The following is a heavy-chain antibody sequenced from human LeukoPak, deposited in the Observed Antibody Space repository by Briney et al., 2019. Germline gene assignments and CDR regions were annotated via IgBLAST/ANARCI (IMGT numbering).Heavy chain of an antibody. D-gene: IGHD3-16*01. V-gene: IGHV4-34*01. CDR3: ARAFVWPLPEPGYYYYYGMDV. Sequence: PSETLSLTCAVYGGSFGGYYWSWIRQPPGKGLEWIGEINHSGSTNYNPSLKSRVTISVDTSKNQFSLKLSSVTAADTAVYYCARAFVWPLPEPGYYYYYGMDVWGQGTTVTVSS. CDR2: INHSGST. CDR1: GGSFGGYY. J-gene: IGHJ6*02.